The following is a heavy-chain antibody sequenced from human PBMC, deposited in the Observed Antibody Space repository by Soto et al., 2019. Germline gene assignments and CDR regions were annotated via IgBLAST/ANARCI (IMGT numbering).Heavy chain of an antibody. CDR1: GGSFSGYY. CDR2: INHSGST. CDR3: ARGRPYYYDSSGYYSYYFDY. D-gene: IGHD3-22*01. J-gene: IGHJ4*02. Sequence: PSETLSLTCAVYGGSFSGYYWSWIRQPPGKGLEWIGEINHSGSTNYNPSLKSRVTISVDTSKNQFSLKLSSVTAADTAVYYCARGRPYYYDSSGYYSYYFDYWGQGDLGTVSS. V-gene: IGHV4-34*01.